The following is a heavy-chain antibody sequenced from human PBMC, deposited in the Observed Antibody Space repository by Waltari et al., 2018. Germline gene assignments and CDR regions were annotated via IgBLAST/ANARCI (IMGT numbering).Heavy chain of an antibody. Sequence: VQLLESGGGLVQPGGSLRLSCAASGFTFSSYAMSWVRQAPGKGLEWVSAISGSGGSTYYADSVKGRFTISRDNSKNTLYLQMNSLRAEDTAVYYCAKHQAYYYDSSGYYYSFDYWGQGTLVTVSS. CDR3: AKHQAYYYDSSGYYYSFDY. CDR2: ISGSGGST. V-gene: IGHV3-23*01. CDR1: GFTFSSYA. D-gene: IGHD3-22*01. J-gene: IGHJ4*02.